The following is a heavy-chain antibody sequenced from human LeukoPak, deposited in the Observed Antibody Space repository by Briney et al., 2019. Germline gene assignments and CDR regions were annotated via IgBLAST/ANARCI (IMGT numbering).Heavy chain of an antibody. CDR2: ISSTGGST. CDR3: AEDISFGGPDAFDI. CDR1: GFSFSSYA. Sequence: GGSLRLSCVASGFSFSSYAVNWVRQAPGKGLKWVSGISSTGGSTFYAGSVKGRFTISRDNSKNTLYLQMNSLRAEDTAMYYCAEDISFGGPDAFDIWGQGTTVTVSS. J-gene: IGHJ3*02. V-gene: IGHV3-23*01. D-gene: IGHD4-23*01.